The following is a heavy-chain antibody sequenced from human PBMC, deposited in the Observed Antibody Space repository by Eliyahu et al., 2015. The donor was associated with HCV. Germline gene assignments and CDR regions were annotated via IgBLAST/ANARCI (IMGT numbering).Heavy chain of an antibody. D-gene: IGHD3-16*01. CDR1: GYSFTDYY. CDR3: ASQQGGSWFDP. J-gene: IGHJ5*02. Sequence: QVQLVQSEAEVKKPGASVKVSCKASGYSFTDYYMHWVRQAPGQGLEWVGWINPNSGGTKNAQKFQGRVTMTRDTSISTAYMELSRLRSDDTALYFCASQQGGSWFDPWGQGTLVTVSS. V-gene: IGHV1-2*02. CDR2: INPNSGGT.